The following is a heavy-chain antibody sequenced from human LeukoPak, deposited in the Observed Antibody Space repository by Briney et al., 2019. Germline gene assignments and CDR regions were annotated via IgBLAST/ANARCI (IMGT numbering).Heavy chain of an antibody. CDR1: GGSISSHY. J-gene: IGHJ6*03. Sequence: SETLSLTCTVSGGSISSHYWSWIRQPPGKGLEWIGYIYYSGSTNYNPSLKSRVTISVDTSKNQFSLKLSSVTAADTAVYYCARDPEYSSSSDYYYYYMDVWGKGTTVNVSS. V-gene: IGHV4-59*11. D-gene: IGHD6-6*01. CDR2: IYYSGST. CDR3: ARDPEYSSSSDYYYYYMDV.